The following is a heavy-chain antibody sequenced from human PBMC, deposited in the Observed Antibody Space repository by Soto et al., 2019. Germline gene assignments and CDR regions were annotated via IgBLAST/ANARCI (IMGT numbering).Heavy chain of an antibody. Sequence: PSETLSLTCTVSGGSISSSGCYWDWIRQPPGKGLEWIGNIYYSGSTYFNPSLKSRVTISADTSKNQFSLELSSVTAADTAVYFCARHVSPTALGFDYWGRGTRVTVSS. CDR3: ARHVSPTALGFDY. CDR1: GGSISSSGCY. CDR2: IYYSGST. J-gene: IGHJ4*02. V-gene: IGHV4-39*01. D-gene: IGHD3-16*01.